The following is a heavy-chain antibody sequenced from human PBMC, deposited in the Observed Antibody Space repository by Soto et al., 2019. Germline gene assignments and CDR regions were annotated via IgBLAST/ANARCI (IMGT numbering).Heavy chain of an antibody. CDR1: GSAITRYY. CDR2: INPGGGSA. D-gene: IGHD6-19*01. V-gene: IGHV1-46*01. J-gene: IGHJ6*02. CDR3: ARDKLGWSLNGFDV. Sequence: QVDLVQSGAEVKKPGASVTISCKASGSAITRYYIHWVRQAPGRGLEWMGIINPGGGSASYAQKFQDRVTIDKDTSTGTVYMDLRSLRPEDTAVYYCARDKLGWSLNGFDVWGQGTTVHVSS.